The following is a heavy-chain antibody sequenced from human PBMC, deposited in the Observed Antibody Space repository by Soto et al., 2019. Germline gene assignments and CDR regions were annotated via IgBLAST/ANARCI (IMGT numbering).Heavy chain of an antibody. CDR2: ISPANGDT. V-gene: IGHV1-3*01. CDR1: GYTFTNFA. J-gene: IGHJ4*02. Sequence: ASVKVSCKASGYTFTNFAFHRVRQAPGQSLEWMGWISPANGDTEYSQKFQDRVAITWNTSTSTAYMELRSLRSDDTAVYYCARDSPYISTSCYVVHCYFDYWGRGTLVIVS. D-gene: IGHD2-2*01. CDR3: ARDSPYISTSCYVVHCYFDY.